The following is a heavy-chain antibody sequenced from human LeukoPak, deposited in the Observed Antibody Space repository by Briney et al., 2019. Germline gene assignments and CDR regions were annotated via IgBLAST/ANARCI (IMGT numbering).Heavy chain of an antibody. CDR3: AREFGARYFDWLLPSLRYMDV. J-gene: IGHJ6*03. CDR1: GYTFTVFY. Sequence: GASVKVSCKASGYTFTVFYMHWVRQAPGQGLEWMGWINPNSGGTNYAQKFQGRVTMTRDTSISTVYMELSRLRSDDTAVYYCAREFGARYFDWLLPSLRYMDVWGKGTTVTISS. CDR2: INPNSGGT. D-gene: IGHD3-9*01. V-gene: IGHV1-2*02.